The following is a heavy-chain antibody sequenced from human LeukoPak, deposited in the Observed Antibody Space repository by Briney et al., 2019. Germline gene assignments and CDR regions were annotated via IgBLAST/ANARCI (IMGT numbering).Heavy chain of an antibody. J-gene: IGHJ4*02. CDR3: ARDTTYGSGTYSFDC. CDR2: ISSSSSYI. V-gene: IGHV3-21*01. CDR1: GFTFSSYS. Sequence: PGGSLRLSCAASGFTFSSYSMNWVRQAPGKGLERVSSISSSSSYIYYADSVRGRFTISRDNAKNSLYLQMNSLRAEDTAVYYCARDTTYGSGTYSFDCWGQGTLVTVSS. D-gene: IGHD3-10*01.